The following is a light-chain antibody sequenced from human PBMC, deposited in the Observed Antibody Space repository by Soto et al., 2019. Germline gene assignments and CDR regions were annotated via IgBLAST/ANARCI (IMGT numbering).Light chain of an antibody. CDR3: SSSTSSSTLDYV. CDR2: EVS. CDR1: SSDVGGYNY. Sequence: QSALTQPSAVSGSPGQSITISCTGTSSDVGGYNYVSWYQHHPGKAPKLMIYEVSNRPSGVSNRFSGSKSGNTASLTISGLQAEAEADYYCSSSTSSSTLDYVFGTGPKVTAL. J-gene: IGLJ1*01. V-gene: IGLV2-14*01.